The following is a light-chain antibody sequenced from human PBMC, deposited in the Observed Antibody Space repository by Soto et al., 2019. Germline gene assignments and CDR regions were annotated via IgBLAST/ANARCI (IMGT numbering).Light chain of an antibody. V-gene: IGKV1-5*03. CDR3: QQLSRYPLT. CDR1: QSISSW. CDR2: KAS. J-gene: IGKJ4*01. Sequence: DIQMTQSPSTLSASVGDRVSVTCRASQSISSWLAWYQQKAGKAPKLLIYKASALESGVPSRFSGSGSGTEFTLTISSLEPEDFATYYCQQLSRYPLTFGGGTKVDIK.